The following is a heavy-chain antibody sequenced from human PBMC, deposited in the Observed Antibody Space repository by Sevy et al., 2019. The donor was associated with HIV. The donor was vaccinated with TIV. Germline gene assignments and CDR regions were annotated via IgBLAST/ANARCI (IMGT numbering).Heavy chain of an antibody. Sequence: GGSLRLSCAASGFTFSDHYMEWVRQAPGKGLEWVGRIRNKADSYTTEYAASVKGSFTLSSDDSKNSLYLLMNSLKTEDTAVYYCATHAGIAAAGGVFDYWGQGTLVTVSS. V-gene: IGHV3-72*01. CDR2: IRNKADSYTT. CDR3: ATHAGIAAAGGVFDY. D-gene: IGHD6-13*01. J-gene: IGHJ4*02. CDR1: GFTFSDHY.